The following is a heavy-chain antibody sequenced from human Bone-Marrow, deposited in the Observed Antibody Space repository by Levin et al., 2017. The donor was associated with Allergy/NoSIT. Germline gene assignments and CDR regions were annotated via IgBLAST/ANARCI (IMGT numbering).Heavy chain of an antibody. D-gene: IGHD3-3*01. CDR1: GFTFSDYY. Sequence: GGSLRLSCAASGFTFSDYYMSWIRQAPGKGLEWVSYISSSGSTIYYADSVKGRFTISRDNAKNSLYLQMNSLRAEDTAVYYCARDPGLWIRFLEWKPQGYFDYWGQGTLVTVSS. CDR2: ISSSGSTI. J-gene: IGHJ4*02. CDR3: ARDPGLWIRFLEWKPQGYFDY. V-gene: IGHV3-11*01.